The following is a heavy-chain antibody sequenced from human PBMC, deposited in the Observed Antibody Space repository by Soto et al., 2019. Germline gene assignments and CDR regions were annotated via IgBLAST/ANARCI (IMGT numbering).Heavy chain of an antibody. CDR2: IGASGGST. Sequence: EVQVLESGGGLVHPGGSLRLSCVASGFTFSSYAMNWVRQAPGKGLEWVSGIGASGGSTNYADFVKGRITISRDNSKNTLYLQMNSLRAEDTGVYYCAKECFSTSGTYRNAIDSWGQGTLVTVSS. D-gene: IGHD1-26*01. J-gene: IGHJ4*02. CDR3: AKECFSTSGTYRNAIDS. V-gene: IGHV3-23*01. CDR1: GFTFSSYA.